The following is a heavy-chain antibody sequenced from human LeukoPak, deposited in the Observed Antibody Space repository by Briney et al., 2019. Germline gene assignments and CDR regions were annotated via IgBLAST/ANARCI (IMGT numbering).Heavy chain of an antibody. J-gene: IGHJ4*02. CDR3: AREGRYTAMVTSETFDY. V-gene: IGHV3-21*01. D-gene: IGHD5-18*01. Sequence: GGSLRLSCAASGFTFSSYAMSWVRQAPGKGLEWVSSISSSSSYIYYADSVKGRFTISRDNAKNSLYLQMNSLRAEDTAVYYCAREGRYTAMVTSETFDYWGQGTLVTVSS. CDR1: GFTFSSYA. CDR2: ISSSSSYI.